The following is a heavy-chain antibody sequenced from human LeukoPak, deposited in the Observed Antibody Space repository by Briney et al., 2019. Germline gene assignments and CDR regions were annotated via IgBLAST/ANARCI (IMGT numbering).Heavy chain of an antibody. Sequence: SETLSLTCTVSGGSISSYYWSWIRQPPGKGLEWIGYIYYSGSPNYNPSLKSRVTISVDTSKNQFSLKLSSLTAADTAVYYCARASGWLPPTFDYWGQGTLVTVSS. CDR1: GGSISSYY. V-gene: IGHV4-59*01. CDR3: ARASGWLPPTFDY. J-gene: IGHJ4*02. D-gene: IGHD5-24*01. CDR2: IYYSGSP.